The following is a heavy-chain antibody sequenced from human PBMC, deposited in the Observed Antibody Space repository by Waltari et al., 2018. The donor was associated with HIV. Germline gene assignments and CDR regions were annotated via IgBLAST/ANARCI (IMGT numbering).Heavy chain of an antibody. CDR2: INHAGIT. CDR1: GGSFSGNY. J-gene: IGHJ4*02. CDR3: ARRAPMAYFDY. D-gene: IGHD2-8*01. V-gene: IGHV4-34*01. Sequence: QVQLNQWGAGLRKPLETLSLTCAVYGGSFSGNYWTWIRQPPGKGLEWIGEINHAGITNYNPSVKSRVTMSVDTSMNQFSLKLTSVTAADTALYYCARRAPMAYFDYWGQGSLVTVSS.